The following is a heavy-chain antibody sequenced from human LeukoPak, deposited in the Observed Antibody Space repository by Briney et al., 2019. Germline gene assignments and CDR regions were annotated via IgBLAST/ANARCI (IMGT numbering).Heavy chain of an antibody. V-gene: IGHV4-34*01. J-gene: IGHJ3*02. D-gene: IGHD3-16*01. CDR3: ARVIRFYEMAFDI. CDR1: GFTFSDYY. Sequence: GSLRLSCAASGFTFSDYYMSWIRQPPGKGLEWIGEINHSGSTNYNPSLKSRVTISVDTSKNQFSLKLSSVTAADTAVYYCARVIRFYEMAFDIWGQGTMVTVSS. CDR2: INHSGST.